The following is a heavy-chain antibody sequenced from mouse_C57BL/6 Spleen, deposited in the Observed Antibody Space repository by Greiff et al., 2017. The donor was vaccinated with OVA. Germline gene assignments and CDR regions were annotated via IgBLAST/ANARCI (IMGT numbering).Heavy chain of an antibody. J-gene: IGHJ1*03. CDR1: GFTFSSYT. Sequence: EVKLVESGGGLVKPGGSLKLSCAASGFTFSSYTMSWVRQTPEKRLEWVATISGGGGNTYYPDSVKGRFTISRDNAKNTLYLQMSSLRSEDTALYYCAYYYGRSYDDYWYFDVWGTGTTVTVSS. CDR3: AYYYGRSYDDYWYFDV. CDR2: ISGGGGNT. D-gene: IGHD1-1*01. V-gene: IGHV5-9*01.